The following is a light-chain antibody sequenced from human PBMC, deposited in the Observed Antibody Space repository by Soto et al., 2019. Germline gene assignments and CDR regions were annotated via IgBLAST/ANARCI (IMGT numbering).Light chain of an antibody. V-gene: IGLV2-8*01. Sequence: QSALTQPPSASGSPGQSVTISCTGTSSDVGGYNYVSWYQQHPGKVPKLMVYEVNKRPSGVPDRFSGSKSGNTASLTVSGLQAEDEDDYYCTSYAGSNNVFGTGTKVTVL. J-gene: IGLJ1*01. CDR1: SSDVGGYNY. CDR2: EVN. CDR3: TSYAGSNNV.